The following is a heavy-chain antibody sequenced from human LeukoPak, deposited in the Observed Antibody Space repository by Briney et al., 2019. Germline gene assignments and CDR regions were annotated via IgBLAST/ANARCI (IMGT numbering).Heavy chain of an antibody. D-gene: IGHD3-3*01. Sequence: GGSLRPSCAASGFTFSNFAMSWVRQAPGKGLEWVSAISGSGGSTYYADSVKGRFTISRDNSKNTLYLQMNSLRSEDTAVYYCASEYEFYGMDVWGQGTTVTISS. J-gene: IGHJ6*02. CDR3: ASEYEFYGMDV. CDR2: ISGSGGST. V-gene: IGHV3-23*01. CDR1: GFTFSNFA.